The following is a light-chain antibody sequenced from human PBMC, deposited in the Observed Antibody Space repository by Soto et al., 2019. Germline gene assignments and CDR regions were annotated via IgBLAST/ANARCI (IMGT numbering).Light chain of an antibody. V-gene: IGKV3-20*01. J-gene: IGKJ1*01. CDR2: GAS. Sequence: EIVLTQSPGTLSLSPWEGASLXRRPSQSVSSSYLAWYQQKPGQAPRLLIYGASSRATGIPDRFSGSGSGTDFTLTISRLEPEDFAVYYCQQYGSSPWTFGQGTKVDIK. CDR1: QSVSSSY. CDR3: QQYGSSPWT.